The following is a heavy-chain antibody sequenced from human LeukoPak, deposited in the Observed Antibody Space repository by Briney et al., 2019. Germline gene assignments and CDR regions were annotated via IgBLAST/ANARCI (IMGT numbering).Heavy chain of an antibody. Sequence: PSETLSLTCTVSGGSINSRNNYWGWIRQPPGKGLEWIAIISDTGTTYYSPPLKSRLTISVDTSKNQFSLTLSSVTAADTAVYYCARRNYPYYFDYWGQGTLVTVSS. CDR2: ISDTGTT. CDR3: ARRNYPYYFDY. V-gene: IGHV4-39*01. D-gene: IGHD1-7*01. J-gene: IGHJ4*02. CDR1: GGSINSRNNY.